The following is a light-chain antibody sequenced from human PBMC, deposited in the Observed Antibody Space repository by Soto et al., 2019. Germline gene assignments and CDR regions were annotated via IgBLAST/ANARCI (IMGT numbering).Light chain of an antibody. CDR2: GAS. CDR1: QSVSSN. V-gene: IGKV3-15*01. Sequence: EKVMTQSPAPPSVSPGEKAPPSCWASQSVSSNLAWYQQKPGQAPRLLIYGASTRATGVPARFSGSGSGTEFTLTISSLQSEDFAVYYCQQYNYWPLTFGQGTKV. CDR3: QQYNYWPLT. J-gene: IGKJ1*01.